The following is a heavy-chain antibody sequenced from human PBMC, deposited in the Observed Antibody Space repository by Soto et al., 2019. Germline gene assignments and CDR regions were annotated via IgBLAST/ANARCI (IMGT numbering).Heavy chain of an antibody. CDR2: IYVGDSDT. V-gene: IGHV5-51*01. J-gene: IGHJ4*02. CDR3: ARHGSREAGINYFDE. Sequence: PGESLKLSCKGSAYIFTNYWIGWVRHMPGKGLEWMGIIYVGDSDTRYSPSFQGQVTISVDKSISTAYLQWSSLKTSDTATSYCARHGSREAGINYFDEWGQGTQVTVSS. D-gene: IGHD6-13*01. CDR1: AYIFTNYW.